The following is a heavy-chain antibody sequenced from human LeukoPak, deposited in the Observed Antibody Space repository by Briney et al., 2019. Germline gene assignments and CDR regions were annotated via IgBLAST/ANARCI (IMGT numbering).Heavy chain of an antibody. CDR3: ARDNRIVGATGAFDI. D-gene: IGHD1-26*01. V-gene: IGHV4-59*01. Sequence: KPSETLSLTSSLSGGSISSYYWSWLRPPPGKGLEWIGYIYYSGSTNYNPSLKSRVTISVDTSKNQFSLKLSSVTAADTAAYYCARDNRIVGATGAFDIWGQGTMVTVSS. J-gene: IGHJ3*02. CDR2: IYYSGST. CDR1: GGSISSYY.